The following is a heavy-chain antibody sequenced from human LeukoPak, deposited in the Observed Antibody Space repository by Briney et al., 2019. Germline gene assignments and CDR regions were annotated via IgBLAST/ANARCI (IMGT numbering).Heavy chain of an antibody. Sequence: PSETLSLTCTVSGGSISSSSYYWSWIRQPPGKGLEWIGYIYYSGSTNYNPSLKSRVTISVDTSKNQFSLKLSSVTAADTAVYYCARWLGYYYGSGSWYFDYWGQGTLVTVSS. CDR2: IYYSGST. V-gene: IGHV4-61*01. D-gene: IGHD3-10*01. CDR3: ARWLGYYYGSGSWYFDY. CDR1: GGSISSSSYY. J-gene: IGHJ4*02.